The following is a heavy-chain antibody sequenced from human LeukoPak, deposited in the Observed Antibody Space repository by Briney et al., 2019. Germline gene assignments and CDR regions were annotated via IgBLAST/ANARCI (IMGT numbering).Heavy chain of an antibody. D-gene: IGHD3-9*01. CDR2: FDPEDGET. V-gene: IGHV1-24*01. Sequence: ASVKVSCKVSGYTLTELSMHWVRQAPGKGLEWMGGFDPEDGETIYAQKFQGRVTMTEDTPTDTAYMELSGLRSEDTAVYYCATGGYDILTGPIDYWGQGTLVTVSS. CDR3: ATGGYDILTGPIDY. CDR1: GYTLTELS. J-gene: IGHJ4*02.